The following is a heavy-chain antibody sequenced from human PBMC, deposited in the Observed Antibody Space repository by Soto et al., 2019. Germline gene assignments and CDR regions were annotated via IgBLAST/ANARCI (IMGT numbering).Heavy chain of an antibody. CDR1: GYPFTSYY. V-gene: IGHV1-46*01. CDR2: INPSGGST. CDR3: ARAWTTVTMTMDY. J-gene: IGHJ4*02. Sequence: GXSVKVSCNASGYPFTSYYMHWVRQAPGQGLEWMGIINPSGGSTSYAQKFQGRVTMTRDTSTSTVYMELSSLRSEDTAVYYCARAWTTVTMTMDYWGQGTLVTVSS. D-gene: IGHD4-17*01.